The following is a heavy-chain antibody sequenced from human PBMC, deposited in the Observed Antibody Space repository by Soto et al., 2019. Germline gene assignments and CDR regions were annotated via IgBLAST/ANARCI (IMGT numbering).Heavy chain of an antibody. CDR2: ISSSSSYI. V-gene: IGHV3-21*04. J-gene: IGHJ4*02. Sequence: WGSLRLSCAASGFSFIMYTINCVRQAPWMGLEWVSSISSSSSYIFYADSVKGRFTISADKSISTAYLQWSSLKASDTAMYYCARLKAWKSRFDYWGQGTLVTVSS. CDR3: ARLKAWKSRFDY. CDR1: GFSFIMYT. D-gene: IGHD1-1*01.